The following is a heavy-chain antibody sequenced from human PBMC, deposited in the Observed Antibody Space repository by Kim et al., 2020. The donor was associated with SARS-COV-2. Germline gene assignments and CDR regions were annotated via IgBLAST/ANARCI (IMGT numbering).Heavy chain of an antibody. V-gene: IGHV4-4*02. D-gene: IGHD5-18*01. CDR1: GGSISSSNW. J-gene: IGHJ6*02. CDR3: ARAPSWGYSYGYEESYYYYYGMDV. Sequence: SETLSLTCAVSGGSISSSNWWSWVRRPPGKGLEWIGEIYHSGSTNYNPSLKSRVTISVDKSKNQFSLKLSSVTAADTAVYYCARAPSWGYSYGYEESYYYYYGMDVWGQGTTITVSS. CDR2: IYHSGST.